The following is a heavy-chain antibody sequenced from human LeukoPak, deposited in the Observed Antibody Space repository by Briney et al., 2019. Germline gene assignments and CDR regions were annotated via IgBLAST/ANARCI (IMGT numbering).Heavy chain of an antibody. CDR3: ARDKTDYYDTSDYPDS. D-gene: IGHD3-22*01. Sequence: PGGSLRLSCAASGFTFSTSSMIWVRQAPGKGLEWVSSISRSSDHIYYADSVKGRFTISRDDAKSSLYLQMNSLRAEDTAVYYCARDKTDYYDTSDYPDSWGQGALVTVSS. CDR2: ISRSSDHI. CDR1: GFTFSTSS. J-gene: IGHJ4*02. V-gene: IGHV3-21*01.